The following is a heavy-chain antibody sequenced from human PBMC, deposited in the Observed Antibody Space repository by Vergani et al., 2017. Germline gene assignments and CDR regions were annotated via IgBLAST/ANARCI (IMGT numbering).Heavy chain of an antibody. CDR1: GFKFDEYA. Sequence: EVELEEFGGGLAQPGMSLRLSCAASGFKFDEYAMHWVRQAPGKGLEWVAGISWNSNSEDYADSVEGRFTISRDNAKNSVFLQMSSLTSEDTAVYYCAKSDKRGVAIIEYFFDHWGQGTQVTVSS. CDR2: ISWNSNSE. V-gene: IGHV3-9*01. J-gene: IGHJ4*02. D-gene: IGHD3-3*01. CDR3: AKSDKRGVAIIEYFFDH.